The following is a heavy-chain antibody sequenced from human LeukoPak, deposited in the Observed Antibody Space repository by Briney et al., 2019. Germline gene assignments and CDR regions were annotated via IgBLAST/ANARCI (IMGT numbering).Heavy chain of an antibody. CDR3: ARGGYGSSTYYNNFDF. J-gene: IGHJ4*02. D-gene: IGHD3-10*01. Sequence: GGSLRLSCAASGFTFSTYWIHWVRQALGKGLVWVAHFYSDGMSTIYADSVKGRFTISRDNSRNTLYLQMNSLRTEDTAVYYCARGGYGSSTYYNNFDFWGQGTLVTVSS. CDR2: FYSDGMST. CDR1: GFTFSTYW. V-gene: IGHV3-74*01.